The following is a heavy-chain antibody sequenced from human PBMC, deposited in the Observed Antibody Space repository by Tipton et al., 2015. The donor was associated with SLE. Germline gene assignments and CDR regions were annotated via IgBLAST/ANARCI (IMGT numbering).Heavy chain of an antibody. Sequence: SLRLSCAASGFTFTNYAMTWVRQAPGKGLEWVSIIYERGLSYSADSVRGRFTISRDTSRNTVYLQMSSLRFDDTAVYYCAKNRYGDFWSGYADYWGQGTLVTVSS. CDR3: AKNRYGDFWSGYADY. CDR1: GFTFTNYA. D-gene: IGHD3-3*01. V-gene: IGHV3-23*03. CDR2: IYERGLS. J-gene: IGHJ4*02.